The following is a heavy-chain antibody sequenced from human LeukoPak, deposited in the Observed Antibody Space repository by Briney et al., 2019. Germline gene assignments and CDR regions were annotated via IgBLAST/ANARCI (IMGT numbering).Heavy chain of an antibody. V-gene: IGHV1-2*02. CDR2: INPNSGGT. CDR3: ARVRQYYGSGSYPFGY. Sequence: ASVKVSCKASGYTFTGYYMHWVRQAPGQGLEWMGWINPNSGGTNYAQKFQGRVTMTRNTSISTAYMELSSLRSEDTAVYYCARVRQYYGSGSYPFGYWGQGTLVTVSS. CDR1: GYTFTGYY. J-gene: IGHJ4*02. D-gene: IGHD3-10*01.